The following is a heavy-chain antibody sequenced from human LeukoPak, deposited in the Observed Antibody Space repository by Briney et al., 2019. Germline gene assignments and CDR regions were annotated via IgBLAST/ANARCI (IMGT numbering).Heavy chain of an antibody. V-gene: IGHV3-21*01. CDR1: GFTFSSYS. D-gene: IGHD3-10*01. Sequence: GGSLRLSCAASGFTFSSYSMNWVRQAPGKGLEWVSSISSSSSYIYYADSAKGRFTISRDNSKNTLYLQMNSLRAEDTAIYYCAREGYYGSGSPPSLYFDYWGQGTLVTVSS. J-gene: IGHJ4*02. CDR3: AREGYYGSGSPPSLYFDY. CDR2: ISSSSSYI.